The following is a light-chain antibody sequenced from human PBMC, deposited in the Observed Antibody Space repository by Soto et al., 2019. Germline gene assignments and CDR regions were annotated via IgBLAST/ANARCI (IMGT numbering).Light chain of an antibody. CDR1: SSDVGGYNY. CDR2: EVR. Sequence: QSALTQPASVSGSPGQSITISCTGTSSDVGGYNYVSWYQQHPGKAPKLMIYEVRNRPSGISNRFSGSKSGYTASLTSSGLQAEDEADYYCSSYTSAGTLVFGGGTKLTVL. V-gene: IGLV2-14*01. CDR3: SSYTSAGTLV. J-gene: IGLJ2*01.